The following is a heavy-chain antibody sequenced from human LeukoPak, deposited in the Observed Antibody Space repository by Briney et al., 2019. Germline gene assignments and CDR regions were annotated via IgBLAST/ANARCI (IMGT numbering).Heavy chain of an antibody. CDR3: ATPYSGGYQGLDI. V-gene: IGHV4-61*02. D-gene: IGHD1-26*01. Sequence: PSETLSLTCTVSGGSISSGGRYWSSIRQPAGKGLEWIGRIYTSGKTNFNPSLKSRVTISADTSKNQFSLRLRSVTVADTAVYYCATPYSGGYQGLDIWGQGTMVTVSS. J-gene: IGHJ3*02. CDR1: GGSISSGGRY. CDR2: IYTSGKT.